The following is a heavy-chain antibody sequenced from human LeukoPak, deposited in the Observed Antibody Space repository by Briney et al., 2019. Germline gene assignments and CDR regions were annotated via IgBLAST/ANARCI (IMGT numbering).Heavy chain of an antibody. Sequence: GGSLRLSCAASGFTFDDYAMHWVQQAPGKGLEWVSGISWNSGSIGYADSVKGRFTISRDNAKNSLYLQMNSLRAEDTALYYCAKDITPYCSSTSCYPFDYWGQGTLVTVSS. CDR3: AKDITPYCSSTSCYPFDY. V-gene: IGHV3-9*01. D-gene: IGHD2-2*01. J-gene: IGHJ4*02. CDR1: GFTFDDYA. CDR2: ISWNSGSI.